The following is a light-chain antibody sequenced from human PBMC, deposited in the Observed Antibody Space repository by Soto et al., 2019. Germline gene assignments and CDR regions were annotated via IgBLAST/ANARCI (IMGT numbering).Light chain of an antibody. Sequence: EIVLTQSPGTLSSSPGERATLSCRASQSVNRNYLAWYQQKPGQAPRLLIHGATTRATGIPARFSGSGSGTEFTLTISSLQSEDFAVYYCQQYNNWPRTFGQGTKVDNK. V-gene: IGKV3-15*01. CDR2: GAT. J-gene: IGKJ1*01. CDR1: QSVNRN. CDR3: QQYNNWPRT.